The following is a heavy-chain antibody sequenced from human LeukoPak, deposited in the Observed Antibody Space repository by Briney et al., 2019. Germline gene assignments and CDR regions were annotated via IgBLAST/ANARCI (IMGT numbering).Heavy chain of an antibody. J-gene: IGHJ6*02. CDR1: GFSFGSYD. CDR2: ITSGGTI. D-gene: IGHD1-1*01. CDR3: ARGRMVTSAGTTAYYGLDV. Sequence: GGSLRLSCVASGFSFGSYDMNWVRQAPGKGLERISYITSGGTIDYVDSVKGRFTISRDNAKNSLYLQMSSLRAEDTAVYYCARGRMVTSAGTTAYYGLDVWGQGTTVTVSS. V-gene: IGHV3-48*03.